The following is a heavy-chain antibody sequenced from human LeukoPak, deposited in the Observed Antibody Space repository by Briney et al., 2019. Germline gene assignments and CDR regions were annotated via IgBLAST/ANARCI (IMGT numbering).Heavy chain of an antibody. CDR3: ARDGDSQWLGFDS. V-gene: IGHV6-1*01. CDR2: TYYRSNWYN. Sequence: SQTLSLTCAIPGDSVSSNSATWNWIRQSPSRGLEWLGRTYYRSNWYNDYAVSVKSRITIKSATSKNQFSLQLNSVTPEDTAVYYCARDGDSQWLGFDSWGQGTLVTVSS. J-gene: IGHJ4*02. D-gene: IGHD6-19*01. CDR1: GDSVSSNSAT.